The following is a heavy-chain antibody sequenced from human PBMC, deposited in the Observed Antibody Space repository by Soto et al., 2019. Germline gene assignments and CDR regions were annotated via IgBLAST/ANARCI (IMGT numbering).Heavy chain of an antibody. CDR3: AKVTHRGPIAVAGPVGS. J-gene: IGHJ4*02. CDR2: FNPSGLST. Sequence: QVHLVQSGAEVKKPGASVNVSCQASGSITNHHMHWVRQAPGQGLEWMGIFNPSGLSTTYAQKFQGSVTITRDTSTGTVYMELGSLTSEDTAVYFCAKVTHRGPIAVAGPVGSWGQGTLVIVSS. V-gene: IGHV1-46*01. CDR1: GSITNHH. D-gene: IGHD6-19*01.